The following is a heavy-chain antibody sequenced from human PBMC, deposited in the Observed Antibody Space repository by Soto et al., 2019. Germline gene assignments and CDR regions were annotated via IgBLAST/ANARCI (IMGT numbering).Heavy chain of an antibody. V-gene: IGHV1-2*04. D-gene: IGHD3-3*01. CDR1: GDPFTGYY. J-gene: IGHJ5*02. CDR2: INPNSGGT. Sequence: AVKVACKASGDPFTGYYMHWVRQAPGQGLEWMGWINPNSGGTNYAQKFQGWVTMTRETSISTAYMELSRLRSDDTAVYYCARGDYDIWNGDPRVWFDPWGQGTLVTVSS. CDR3: ARGDYDIWNGDPRVWFDP.